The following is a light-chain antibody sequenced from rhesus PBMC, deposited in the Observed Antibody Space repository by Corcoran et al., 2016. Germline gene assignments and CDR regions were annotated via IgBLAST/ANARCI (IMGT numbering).Light chain of an antibody. CDR2: YAS. CDR1: QGIGNF. J-gene: IGKJ1*01. CDR3: QQHNNFPRT. V-gene: IGKV1S3*01. Sequence: DIQMTQSPSSLSASVGDTVTITCRASQGIGNFLAWYQQKPGKAPKPLIFYASTLEGGVPSRFSGIGSGTYFTLTITSLQPEYFAIYYCQQHNNFPRTFGQGTKVEIQ.